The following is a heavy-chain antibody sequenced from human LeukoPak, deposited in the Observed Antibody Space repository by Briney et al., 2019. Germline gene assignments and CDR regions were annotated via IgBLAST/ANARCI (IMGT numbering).Heavy chain of an antibody. CDR1: GFTFSSYG. CDR3: ARDWFSGWYGYFDY. Sequence: GGSLRLSCAASGFTFSSYGMHWVRQAPGKGLEWVAVIWYDGSNKYYADSVKGRFTISRDNAKNSLYLQMSSLRAEDTAVYYCARDWFSGWYGYFDYWGQGTLVTVSS. D-gene: IGHD6-19*01. CDR2: IWYDGSNK. V-gene: IGHV3-33*01. J-gene: IGHJ4*02.